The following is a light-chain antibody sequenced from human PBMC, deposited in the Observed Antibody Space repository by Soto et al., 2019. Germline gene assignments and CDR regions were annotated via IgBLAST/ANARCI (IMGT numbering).Light chain of an antibody. CDR2: GAS. CDR3: QQYNSYPCT. Sequence: PAERAALSCRASQSVSSSYLAWYQQKPGQAPRLLIYGASSRATGIPDRFSGSGSGTDFTLTISNPQPDDFATYYCQQYNSYPCTFGQGTRLEI. J-gene: IGKJ5*01. V-gene: IGKV3-20*01. CDR1: QSVSSSY.